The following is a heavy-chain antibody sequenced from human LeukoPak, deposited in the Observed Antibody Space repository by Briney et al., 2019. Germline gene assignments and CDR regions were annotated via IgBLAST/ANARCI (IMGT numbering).Heavy chain of an antibody. D-gene: IGHD1-26*01. Sequence: PGGSLRLSCAASGFTFSDYYMSWIRQAPGKGLKWVSYISSSSSTIYYADSVKGRFTISRYNAKNSLYLQMNSLRAEDTAVYYCARDLEVGARVGTLFDYWGQGTLVTVSS. CDR1: GFTFSDYY. CDR2: ISSSSSTI. V-gene: IGHV3-11*04. J-gene: IGHJ4*02. CDR3: ARDLEVGARVGTLFDY.